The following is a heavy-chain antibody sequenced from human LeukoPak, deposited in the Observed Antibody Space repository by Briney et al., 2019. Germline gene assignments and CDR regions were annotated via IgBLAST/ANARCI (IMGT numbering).Heavy chain of an antibody. CDR1: GDSMTSSNHY. V-gene: IGHV4-39*01. D-gene: IGHD2-15*01. J-gene: IGHJ6*02. CDR2: IYYGGST. CDR3: ARRSHCTGDSCYPV. Sequence: SETLSLTCTVSGDSMTSSNHYWVWIRQPPGKGLEWIGSIYYGGSTYYNPSLKSRVTISQDTSKNQFSLKVNTVTAADTAVYHCARRSHCTGDSCYPVWRQGTTVTVSS.